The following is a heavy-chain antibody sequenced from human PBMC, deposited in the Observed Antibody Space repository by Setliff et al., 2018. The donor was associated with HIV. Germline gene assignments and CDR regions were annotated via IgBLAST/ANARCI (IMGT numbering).Heavy chain of an antibody. J-gene: IGHJ6*03. Sequence: SEILSLTCSVSDDSISSGVYYWSWVRQHPGKGLEWPGYIYYNGNTDYNPSLKSRITISVDTSKNQFSLKLSSVTAADTAVYYCARGSGKMVRGIFSGSYYYFMDVWGKGTTVTVSS. V-gene: IGHV4-30-4*01. CDR2: IYYNGNT. CDR1: DDSISSGVYY. CDR3: ARGSGKMVRGIFSGSYYYFMDV. D-gene: IGHD3-10*01.